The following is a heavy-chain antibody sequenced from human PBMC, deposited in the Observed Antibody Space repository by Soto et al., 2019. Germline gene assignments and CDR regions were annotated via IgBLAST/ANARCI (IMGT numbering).Heavy chain of an antibody. D-gene: IGHD4-17*01. CDR3: TRGPRPISTRTEAY. Sequence: GGSLRLSCAASGFIFKMYWMHWVRQSPGKGLVWISRIYNDGTYSDYADSVRGRFTISRDNVNDTLYLQMNNLRAEDSGLYYCTRGPRPISTRTEAYWGHGTHVTVSS. CDR2: IYNDGTYS. V-gene: IGHV3-74*01. CDR1: GFIFKMYW. J-gene: IGHJ4*01.